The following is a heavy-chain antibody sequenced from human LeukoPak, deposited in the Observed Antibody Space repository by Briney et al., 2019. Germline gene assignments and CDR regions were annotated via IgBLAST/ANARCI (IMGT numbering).Heavy chain of an antibody. J-gene: IGHJ4*02. CDR1: GYTFTGYY. CDR3: ARSLVPYSSGWARGNDY. V-gene: IGHV1-2*02. D-gene: IGHD6-19*01. Sequence: ASVKVSCKASGYTFTGYYMHWVRQAPGQGLEWMGWINPNSGGTNYAQKFQGRVTITRDTSISTAYMELSRLSSDDTAVYYCARSLVPYSSGWARGNDYWGQGTLVTVSS. CDR2: INPNSGGT.